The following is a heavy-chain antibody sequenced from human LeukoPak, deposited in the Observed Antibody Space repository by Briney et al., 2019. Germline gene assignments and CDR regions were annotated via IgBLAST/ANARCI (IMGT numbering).Heavy chain of an antibody. CDR2: IGTAGDT. V-gene: IGHV3-13*01. CDR1: GFTFSSYD. J-gene: IGHJ3*02. D-gene: IGHD1-26*01. Sequence: TGGSLRLSCAASGFTFSSYDMHWVRQATGRGLEWVSAIGTAGDTYYPGSVKGRFTISRENAKNSLYLQMNSLRAGDTAVYYCARLGYSQTRDAFDIWGQGTMVTVSS. CDR3: ARLGYSQTRDAFDI.